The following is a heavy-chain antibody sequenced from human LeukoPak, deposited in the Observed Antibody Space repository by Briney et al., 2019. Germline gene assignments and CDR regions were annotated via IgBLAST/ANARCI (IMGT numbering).Heavy chain of an antibody. V-gene: IGHV4-38-2*02. CDR1: GYSVASGYY. D-gene: IGHD1-26*01. J-gene: IGHJ1*01. CDR3: ARDIGGGSHLS. Sequence: SETLSLTCAVSGYSVASGYYWGWIRQPPERGLEWIGSFYHGGSSYYNPSLNSLVSMSVGMSNNQFSLRLTSVTAADTAVYYCARDIGGGSHLSWGQGTLVTVSS. CDR2: FYHGGSS.